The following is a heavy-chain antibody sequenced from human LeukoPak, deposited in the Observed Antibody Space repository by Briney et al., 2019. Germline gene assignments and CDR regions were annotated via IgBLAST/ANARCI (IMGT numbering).Heavy chain of an antibody. CDR3: AGGTSSWYGTTPMDY. CDR1: GGSISSYY. D-gene: IGHD6-13*01. CDR2: IYTSGST. J-gene: IGHJ4*02. Sequence: PSETLSLTCTVSGGSISSYYWSWIRQPAGKWLEWIGRIYTSGSTNYNPSVKSRVTMSVDTSKNQFSLKLSSVTAADTAVYYCAGGTSSWYGTTPMDYWGQGTLVTVSS. V-gene: IGHV4-4*07.